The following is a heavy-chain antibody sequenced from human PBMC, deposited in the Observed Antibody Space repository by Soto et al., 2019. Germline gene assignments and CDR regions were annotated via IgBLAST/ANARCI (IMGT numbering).Heavy chain of an antibody. J-gene: IGHJ6*02. V-gene: IGHV3-30-3*01. CDR2: ISYDGNNK. D-gene: IGHD2-15*01. CDR1: GFTFSIYA. CDR3: ARAGCDGGTCYTLVGLRYGMDV. Sequence: QVQLVESGGGVMKPGRSRRLSRAASGFTFSIYAMYWVREAPGKGLERVAVISYDGNNKYYADSVKGRFTISRDNSKNTLYLQMNSLRAEDTAVYYCARAGCDGGTCYTLVGLRYGMDVWGQGTTVTVSS.